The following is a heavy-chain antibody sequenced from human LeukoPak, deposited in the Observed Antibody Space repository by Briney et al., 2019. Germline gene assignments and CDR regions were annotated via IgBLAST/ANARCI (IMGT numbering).Heavy chain of an antibody. CDR2: IIPILGIA. D-gene: IGHD2-21*02. CDR3: ASTPLIYCGGDCYYFDY. V-gene: IGHV1-69*04. CDR1: GYTFTSYG. J-gene: IGHJ4*02. Sequence: SVKVSCKASGYTFTSYGISWVRQAPGQGLEWMGRIIPILGIANYAQKFQGRVTITADKSTSTAYMELSSLRSEDTAVYYCASTPLIYCGGDCYYFDYWGQGTLVTVSS.